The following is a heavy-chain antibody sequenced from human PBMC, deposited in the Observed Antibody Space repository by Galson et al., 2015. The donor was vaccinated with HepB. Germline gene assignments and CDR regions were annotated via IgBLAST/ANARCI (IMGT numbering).Heavy chain of an antibody. Sequence: SLRLSCAASGFTFSGSAMHWVRQASGKGLEWVGRIRSKANSYATAYAASVKGRFTISRDDSKNTAYLQMNSLKTEDTAVYYCTSRTTRAGFVNDYWGQGTLVTVSS. CDR2: IRSKANSYAT. CDR1: GFTFSGSA. CDR3: TSRTTRAGFVNDY. J-gene: IGHJ4*02. V-gene: IGHV3-73*01. D-gene: IGHD1-7*01.